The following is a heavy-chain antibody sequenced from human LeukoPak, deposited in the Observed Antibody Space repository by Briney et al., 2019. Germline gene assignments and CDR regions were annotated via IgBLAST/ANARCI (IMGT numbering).Heavy chain of an antibody. J-gene: IGHJ4*02. Sequence: PGGSLRLSCAASGFTVSNNYMNWVRQAPGKGLEWVSVIYSSGSTYYADSVKGRFTISRHNSKNTLYLQMNRLRPEDTAVYYCVYVDTVMATGDYWGQGTLVTVSS. CDR1: GFTVSNNY. CDR3: VYVDTVMATGDY. V-gene: IGHV3-53*04. CDR2: IYSSGST. D-gene: IGHD5-18*01.